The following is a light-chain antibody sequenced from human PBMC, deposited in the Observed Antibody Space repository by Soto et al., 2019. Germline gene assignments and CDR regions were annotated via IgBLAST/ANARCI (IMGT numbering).Light chain of an antibody. Sequence: EIVLTQSPGTLSLSPGERVTLSCRASESVSSGYVGWYQQKPGQAPRLVIFGAIRRATGIPDRFRGSGSGTDFILTISSLEPEDFAVYYCQQYGSSPPSFGQGTKLEIK. CDR2: GAI. CDR1: ESVSSGY. CDR3: QQYGSSPPS. J-gene: IGKJ2*01. V-gene: IGKV3-20*01.